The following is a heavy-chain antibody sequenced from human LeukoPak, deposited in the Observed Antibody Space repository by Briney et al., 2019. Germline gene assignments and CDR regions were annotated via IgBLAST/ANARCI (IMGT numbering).Heavy chain of an antibody. CDR3: ANLAPYCSGGSCPY. Sequence: GGSLRLSCAASGFSFSRYGMHWVRQAPGKGLEWVAYIQYDGSNEQYANSVKGRFSISRDSSKNSLYLQMNRLRADDTALYSCANLAPYCSGGSCPYWGQGTLVTVSS. J-gene: IGHJ4*02. V-gene: IGHV3-30*02. CDR2: IQYDGSNE. D-gene: IGHD2-15*01. CDR1: GFSFSRYG.